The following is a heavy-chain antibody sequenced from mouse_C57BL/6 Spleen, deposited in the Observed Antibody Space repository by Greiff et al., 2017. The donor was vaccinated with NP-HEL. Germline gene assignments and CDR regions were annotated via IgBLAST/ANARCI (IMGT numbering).Heavy chain of an antibody. CDR2: IDTSGSNT. Sequence: VQLQQSGAELVMPGASVKLSCKASGYTFTSYWMHWVRQRPGQGLEWIGEIDTSGSNTNYKQKIKGKSTLTGDKSYSTAYMQLSSLTSEDPAVYYCAIYTPVVATTDYWGQGTTLTVSS. CDR1: GYTFTSYW. D-gene: IGHD1-1*01. CDR3: AIYTPVVATTDY. J-gene: IGHJ2*01. V-gene: IGHV1-69*01.